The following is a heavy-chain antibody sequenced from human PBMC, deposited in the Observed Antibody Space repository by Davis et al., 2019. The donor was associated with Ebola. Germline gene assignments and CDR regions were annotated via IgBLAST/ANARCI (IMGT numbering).Heavy chain of an antibody. V-gene: IGHV5-51*01. Sequence: GESLKISCKASGYSFTSYWIVWVRQMPGKGLECMGIIFPGDSDTRYSPSFQGQVTISVDKSISTAYLQWSSLKASDTAMYYCARGTDGYNPGGYFDSWGQGTLVTVSS. CDR2: IFPGDSDT. D-gene: IGHD5-24*01. CDR3: ARGTDGYNPGGYFDS. J-gene: IGHJ4*02. CDR1: GYSFTSYW.